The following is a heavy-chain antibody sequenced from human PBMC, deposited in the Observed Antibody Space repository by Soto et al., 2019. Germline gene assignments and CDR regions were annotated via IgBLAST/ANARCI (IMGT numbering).Heavy chain of an antibody. CDR1: SGSISSSNW. CDR2: IYHSGST. V-gene: IGHV4-4*02. J-gene: IGHJ5*02. D-gene: IGHD6-13*01. CDR3: ARGGSSTNYNWFDP. Sequence: QVQLQESGPGLVKPSGTLSLTCAVSSGSISSSNWWSWVRQPPGKGLEWIGEIYHSGSTNYNPSLKSRVTISVDKSTNQFSLKLRSVTAADTAVYYCARGGSSTNYNWFDPWGQGTLVTVSS.